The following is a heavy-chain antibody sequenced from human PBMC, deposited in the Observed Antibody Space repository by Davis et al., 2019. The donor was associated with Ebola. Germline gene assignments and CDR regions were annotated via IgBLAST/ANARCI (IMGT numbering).Heavy chain of an antibody. CDR3: ARDITMIVAGGYFDF. J-gene: IGHJ4*02. V-gene: IGHV1-18*01. CDR2: ISAYNGDT. D-gene: IGHD3-22*01. Sequence: AASVKVSCKASGYTFTSYGISWVRQAPGQGLEWMGWISAYNGDTNYAQKFQGRVTMTTDTSTRTAYMELRSLRSDDTAVYYCARDITMIVAGGYFDFWGQGTLVTVSS. CDR1: GYTFTSYG.